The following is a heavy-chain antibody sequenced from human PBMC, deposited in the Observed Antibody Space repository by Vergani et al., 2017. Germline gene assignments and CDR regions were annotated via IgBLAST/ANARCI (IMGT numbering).Heavy chain of an antibody. J-gene: IGHJ4*02. CDR3: ASTVRGYYDSSGYYPFEY. CDR1: GGTFSSYT. V-gene: IGHV1-69*02. CDR2: IIPILGIA. D-gene: IGHD3-22*01. Sequence: QVQLVQSGAEVKKPGSSVKVSCKASGGTFSSYTISWVRQAPGQGLEWMGRIIPILGIAKYAQKFQGRVTITADKSTSTAYMELSSLRSEDTAVYYCASTVRGYYDSSGYYPFEYWGQGTLVTVSS.